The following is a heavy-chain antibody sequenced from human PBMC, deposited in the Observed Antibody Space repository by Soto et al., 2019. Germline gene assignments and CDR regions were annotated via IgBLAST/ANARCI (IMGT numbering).Heavy chain of an antibody. CDR2: INDDGTYT. D-gene: IGHD2-2*01. CDR1: AFTFSAYW. CDR3: ARVERCSSTSCYSVFDY. J-gene: IGHJ4*02. V-gene: IGHV3-74*01. Sequence: EVPLVESGGGIVQPGGSLRLSCVGSAFTFSAYWMHWVRLVPGKGLVWVSRINDDGTYTSYADSVKGRFTISRDNAKNTLYLQMNSLRAEDTAVYYCARVERCSSTSCYSVFDYWGQGTLVSVSS.